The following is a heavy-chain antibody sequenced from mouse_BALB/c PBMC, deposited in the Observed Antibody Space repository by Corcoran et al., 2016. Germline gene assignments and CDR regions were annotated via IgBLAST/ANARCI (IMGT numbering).Heavy chain of an antibody. CDR1: GYSFTDYI. V-gene: IGHV1-39*01. D-gene: IGHD2-14*01. CDR3: ARWGYRYDADY. J-gene: IGHJ2*01. Sequence: EIQLQQTGPELVKPGASVKISCKASGYSFTDYIMLWVKQSHGKSLEWIGNINPYYGSTSYNLKFKGKATLTVDKSSSTAYMQLNSLTSEDSAVYYCARWGYRYDADYWGQGTTLTVSS. CDR2: INPYYGST.